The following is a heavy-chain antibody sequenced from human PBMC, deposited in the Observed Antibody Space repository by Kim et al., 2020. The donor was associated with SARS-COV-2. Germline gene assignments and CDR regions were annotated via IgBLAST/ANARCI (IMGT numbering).Heavy chain of an antibody. CDR1: GFTFSDSW. D-gene: IGHD3-10*01. CDR3: FRGGVDF. J-gene: IGHJ4*02. V-gene: IGHV3-74*01. Sequence: GGSLRLSCAASGFTFSDSWMDWVRQTAGGGLLWVARINPDGTSTYYLDSVKGRFAISRDNSKNTLYLQMNSLRTEDAAVYYCFRGGVDFWGQGTLVTVSS. CDR2: INPDGTST.